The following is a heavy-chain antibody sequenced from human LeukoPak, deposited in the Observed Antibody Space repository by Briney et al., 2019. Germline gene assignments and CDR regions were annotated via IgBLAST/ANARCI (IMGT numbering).Heavy chain of an antibody. D-gene: IGHD2-2*01. CDR2: ISSSGSTI. CDR3: ARDMEYQLLTDY. Sequence: SGGSLRLSCAASGFTFSDYYMSWIRQAPGKGLEWVSYISSSGSTIYYADSVKGRFTISRDNAKNSLYLQMNSLKAEDTAVYYCARDMEYQLLTDYWGQGTLVTVSS. J-gene: IGHJ4*02. V-gene: IGHV3-11*04. CDR1: GFTFSDYY.